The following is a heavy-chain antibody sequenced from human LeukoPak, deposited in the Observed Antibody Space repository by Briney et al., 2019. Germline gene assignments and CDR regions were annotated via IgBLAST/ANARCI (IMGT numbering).Heavy chain of an antibody. D-gene: IGHD3-22*01. J-gene: IGHJ4*02. CDR3: ARHRDSSGYYSEFDY. CDR1: GGSIRSSYYY. CDR2: IYHSGST. Sequence: SETLSLTCTVSGGSIRSSYYYWGWIRQPPGKGLEWIGYIYHSGSTYYNPSLKSRVTISVDRSKNQFSLKLSSVTAADTAVYYCARHRDSSGYYSEFDYWGQGTLVTVSS. V-gene: IGHV4-39*01.